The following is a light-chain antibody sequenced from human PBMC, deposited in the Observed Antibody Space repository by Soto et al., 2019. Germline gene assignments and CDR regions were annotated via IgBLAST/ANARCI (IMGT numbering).Light chain of an antibody. CDR2: GNS. V-gene: IGLV1-40*01. Sequence: QSGLTQPPSVSGAPGQRVTISCTGSSSNIGAGYDVHWYQQLPGTAPKLLIYGNSNRPSGVPDRFSGYKSGTSASLAITGLQADDEADYYCQSYDSSLSGVFGGGTKVTVL. CDR1: SSNIGAGYD. J-gene: IGLJ3*02. CDR3: QSYDSSLSGV.